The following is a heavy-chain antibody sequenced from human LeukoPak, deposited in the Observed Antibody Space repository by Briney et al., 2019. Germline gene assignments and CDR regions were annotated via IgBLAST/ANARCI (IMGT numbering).Heavy chain of an antibody. D-gene: IGHD1-14*01. V-gene: IGHV1-8*01. CDR2: MNPNSGNT. J-gene: IGHJ1*01. Sequence: ASVKVSCKASGYTFTSYDINWVRQATGQGLEWMGWMNPNSGNTGYAQKFQGRVTMTRNTSISTAHMDLSSLRSEDTAVYYCARGPGLNQYYQHWGQGTLVTVSS. CDR1: GYTFTSYD. CDR3: ARGPGLNQYYQH.